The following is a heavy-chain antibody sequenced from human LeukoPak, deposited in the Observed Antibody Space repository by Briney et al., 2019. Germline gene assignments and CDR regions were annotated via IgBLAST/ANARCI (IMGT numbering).Heavy chain of an antibody. Sequence: GGSLRLSCAVSGFTFSSCAMGWVRQPQGKGLGWVSAISGSGGGTSYADSVKDRLTISRDNPKNPLYLQMNSLRAEDPAIYYCAKVAARFGVVIIGARAVAFDIWGPGTKVTVSS. J-gene: IGHJ3*02. CDR1: GFTFSSCA. D-gene: IGHD3-3*01. V-gene: IGHV3-23*01. CDR3: AKVAARFGVVIIGARAVAFDI. CDR2: ISGSGGGT.